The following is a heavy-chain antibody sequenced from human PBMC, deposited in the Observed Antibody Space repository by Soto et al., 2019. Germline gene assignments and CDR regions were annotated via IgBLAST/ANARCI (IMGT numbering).Heavy chain of an antibody. Sequence: ASVKVSCKASGYTLPDYYIHWVRQAPGQGLEWMGWINPNSGGTNYAQKFQGRVTMTRDTSTSTVYMELSSLRSEDTAVYYCARDLSGSSGWYDTLYYYYYGMDVWGQGTTVTVSS. V-gene: IGHV1-2*02. J-gene: IGHJ6*02. CDR2: INPNSGGT. CDR1: GYTLPDYY. CDR3: ARDLSGSSGWYDTLYYYYYGMDV. D-gene: IGHD6-19*01.